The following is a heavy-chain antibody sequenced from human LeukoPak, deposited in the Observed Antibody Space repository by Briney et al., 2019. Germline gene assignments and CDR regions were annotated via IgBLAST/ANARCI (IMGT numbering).Heavy chain of an antibody. CDR1: GGSISTYY. D-gene: IGHD6-6*01. CDR3: AREGSATARPFVSNDY. J-gene: IGHJ4*02. Sequence: SETLSLTCTVSGGSISTYYWSWIRQPAGKGLEWIGRIHTSGNSDYNPSLKSRVTMSVDTSKNQFSLKVRSVTAADTAVYYCAREGSATARPFVSNDYWGQGTLVTVSA. CDR2: IHTSGNS. V-gene: IGHV4-4*07.